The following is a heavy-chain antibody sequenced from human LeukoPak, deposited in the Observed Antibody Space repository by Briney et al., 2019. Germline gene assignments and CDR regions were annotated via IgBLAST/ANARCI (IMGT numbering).Heavy chain of an antibody. CDR1: GYTFTSYD. CDR3: ARGVGGYCSSTSCYIGSPWFDP. V-gene: IGHV1-8*03. CDR2: MNPNSGST. J-gene: IGHJ5*02. D-gene: IGHD2-2*02. Sequence: ASVKVSCKASGYTFTSYDINWVRQATGQGLEWMGWMNPNSGSTGYAQKFQGRVTITRNTSISTAYMELSSLRSEDTAVYYCARGVGGYCSSTSCYIGSPWFDPWGQGTLVTVSS.